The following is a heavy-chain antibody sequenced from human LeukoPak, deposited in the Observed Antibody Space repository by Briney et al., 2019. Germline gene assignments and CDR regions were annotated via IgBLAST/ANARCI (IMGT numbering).Heavy chain of an antibody. J-gene: IGHJ4*02. Sequence: PGGSLRLSCAASGFTFSSYGMHWVRQAPGKGLEWVAVIWYDGSNKYYADSVKGRFTISRDNSKNTPYLQMNSLRAEDTAVYYCARSGGSYAFDYWGQGTLVTVSS. V-gene: IGHV3-33*01. D-gene: IGHD1-26*01. CDR3: ARSGGSYAFDY. CDR1: GFTFSSYG. CDR2: IWYDGSNK.